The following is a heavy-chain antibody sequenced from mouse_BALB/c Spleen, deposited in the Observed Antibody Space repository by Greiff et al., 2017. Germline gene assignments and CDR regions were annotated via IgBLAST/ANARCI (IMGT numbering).Heavy chain of an antibody. Sequence: DVKLVDSGGGLVQPGGSLRLSCATSGFTFSDFYMEWVRQPPGKRLEWIAASRNKANDYTTEYSASVKGRFIVSRDTSQSILYLQMNALRAEDTAIYYCARDAAGYAMDYWGQGTSVTVSS. CDR3: ARDAAGYAMDY. V-gene: IGHV7-1*02. CDR2: SRNKANDYTT. CDR1: GFTFSDFY. J-gene: IGHJ4*01.